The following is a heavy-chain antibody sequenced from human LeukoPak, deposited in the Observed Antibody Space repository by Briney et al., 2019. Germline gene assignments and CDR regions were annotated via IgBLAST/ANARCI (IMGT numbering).Heavy chain of an antibody. CDR2: ISVDGGST. D-gene: IGHD1-26*01. J-gene: IGHJ4*02. CDR1: GFTFGSYW. CDR3: AIAIGGGSYGRFDY. V-gene: IGHV3-74*01. Sequence: GGSLRLSCTASGFTFGSYWMSWVRQAPGKGLEWVARISVDGGSTSYADYVKGRFTISRHTTKNTLYLQMNTLRAEDTAVYYCAIAIGGGSYGRFDYWGEGTLVTVPS.